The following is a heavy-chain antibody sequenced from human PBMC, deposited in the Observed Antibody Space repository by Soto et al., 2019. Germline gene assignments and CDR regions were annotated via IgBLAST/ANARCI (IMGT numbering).Heavy chain of an antibody. CDR2: ISYRRTYT. J-gene: IGHJ4*02. CDR3: AGGFDCLKL. V-gene: IGHV3-11*06. D-gene: IGHD3-9*01. CDR1: GFTFSDYY. Sequence: QVQLLESGGGLVKPGGSLRLSCAASGFTFSDYYMSWIRQAPGKGLEWVSHISYRRTYTVYADSVKGRSTISRDNAKNSLLLQIDSLRAEDTAVYFCAGGFDCLKLWGQGTLVTVSS.